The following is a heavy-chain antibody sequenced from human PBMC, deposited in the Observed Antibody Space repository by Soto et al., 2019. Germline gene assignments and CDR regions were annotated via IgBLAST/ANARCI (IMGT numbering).Heavy chain of an antibody. CDR1: GFIFKMYW. CDR2: IYNDGTYS. J-gene: IGHJ4*02. D-gene: IGHD3-10*01. CDR3: TRGPRPISTGTGDY. V-gene: IGHV3-74*01. Sequence: GGSLRLSCAASGFIFKMYWMHWVRQSPGKGLVWISRIYNDGTYSDYADSVRGRFTISRDNVNDTLYLQMNNLRAEDSGLYYCTRGPRPISTGTGDYWGQGTQVTVSS.